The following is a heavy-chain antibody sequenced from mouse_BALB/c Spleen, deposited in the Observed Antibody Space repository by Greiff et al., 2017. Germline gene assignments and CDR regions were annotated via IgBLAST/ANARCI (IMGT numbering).Heavy chain of an antibody. CDR2: IWTGGGT. J-gene: IGHJ2*01. Sequence: VQLQESGPGLVAPSQSLSITCTVSGFSLTSYDISWIRQPPGKGLEWLGVIWTGGGTNYNSAFMSRLSISKDNSKSQVFLKMNSLQTDDTAIYYCVRERTTGSFDYWGQGTTLTVSS. CDR3: VRERTTGSFDY. CDR1: GFSLTSYD. V-gene: IGHV2-9-2*01. D-gene: IGHD4-1*02.